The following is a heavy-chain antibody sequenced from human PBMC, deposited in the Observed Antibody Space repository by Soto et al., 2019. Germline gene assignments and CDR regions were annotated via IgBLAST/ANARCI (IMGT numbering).Heavy chain of an antibody. CDR1: GFTFSSAW. CDR2: IKSKTDGGTT. D-gene: IGHD6-13*01. V-gene: IGHV3-15*07. CDR3: TTGYSSSWYLWLDYYYGMDV. J-gene: IGHJ6*02. Sequence: GGSLRLSCAASGFTFSSAWTNWVRQAPGKGLEWVGRIKSKTDGGTTDYAAPVKGRFTISRDDSKNTLYLQMNSLKTEDTAVYYCTTGYSSSWYLWLDYYYGMDVWGQGTTVTVSS.